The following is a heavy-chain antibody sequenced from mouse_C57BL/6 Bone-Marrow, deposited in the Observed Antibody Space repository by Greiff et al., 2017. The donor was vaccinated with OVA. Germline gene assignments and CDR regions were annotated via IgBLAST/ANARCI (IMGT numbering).Heavy chain of an antibody. V-gene: IGHV1-18*01. CDR3: ASFTTVVADYAMDY. Sequence: VQLQQSGPELVKPGASVKIPCKASGYTFTDYNMDWVKQSHGKSLEWIGDINPNNGGTIYNQKFKGKATLTVDKSSSTAYMELRSLTSEDTAVYYCASFTTVVADYAMDYWGQGTSVTVAS. D-gene: IGHD1-1*01. CDR1: GYTFTDYN. CDR2: INPNNGGT. J-gene: IGHJ4*01.